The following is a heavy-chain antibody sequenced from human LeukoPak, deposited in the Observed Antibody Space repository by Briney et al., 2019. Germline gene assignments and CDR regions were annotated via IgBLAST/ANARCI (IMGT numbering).Heavy chain of an antibody. Sequence: SVKVSCKASGYIFASYAISWVRQAPGQGLEWMGRIIPIFGTANYAQKFQGRVTITTDESTSTAYMELSSLRSEDTAVYYCARGARLLEWYNFDYWGQGTLVTVSS. CDR2: IIPIFGTA. D-gene: IGHD3-3*01. J-gene: IGHJ4*02. CDR1: GYIFASYA. V-gene: IGHV1-69*05. CDR3: ARGARLLEWYNFDY.